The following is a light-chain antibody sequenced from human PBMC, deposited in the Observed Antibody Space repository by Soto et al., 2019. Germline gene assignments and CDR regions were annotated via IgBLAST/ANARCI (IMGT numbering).Light chain of an antibody. CDR2: GAS. Sequence: EILLTQSPGTLALSPGDRATLSCRASQSVSNNYLAWYQQKPGQAPSLLIYGASNRATGIPDRLSGSGSGTDFTLTISRLEPEDFAVYYCQQYGSSGTFGQGTKVDIK. J-gene: IGKJ1*01. CDR3: QQYGSSGT. V-gene: IGKV3-20*01. CDR1: QSVSNNY.